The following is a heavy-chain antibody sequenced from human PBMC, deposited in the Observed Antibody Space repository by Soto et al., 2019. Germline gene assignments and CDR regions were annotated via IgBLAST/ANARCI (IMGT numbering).Heavy chain of an antibody. CDR1: GYTLTELS. CDR2: ISTYSGDT. Sequence: ASVKVSCKVSGYTLTELSMHWVRQAPGQGLEWMGWISTYSGDTKYAQKFQGRVTMTTDTSTTTAYLELRSLRSDDTAVYYCARHRSSVVSQKYFDVWGPGSLVTVSS. CDR3: ARHRSSVVSQKYFDV. D-gene: IGHD2-15*01. V-gene: IGHV1-18*01. J-gene: IGHJ4*02.